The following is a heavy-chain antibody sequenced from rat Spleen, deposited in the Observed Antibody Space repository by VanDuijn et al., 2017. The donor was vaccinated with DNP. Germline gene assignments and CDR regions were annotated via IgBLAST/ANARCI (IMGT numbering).Heavy chain of an antibody. D-gene: IGHD1-11*01. J-gene: IGHJ4*01. CDR3: AREVFPYAMDA. CDR1: GFSLTTYN. Sequence: QVQLKETGPDLVQLTQTLSITCTVSGFSLTTYNVHWVRQPPGKGLEWMGAMGSGGGTDYNSVFKSRLRINRDTSKSQVFLIMNSSQTDDSAKYFCAREVFPYAMDAWGQGIAVTVSS. CDR2: MGSGGGT. V-gene: IGHV2-64*01.